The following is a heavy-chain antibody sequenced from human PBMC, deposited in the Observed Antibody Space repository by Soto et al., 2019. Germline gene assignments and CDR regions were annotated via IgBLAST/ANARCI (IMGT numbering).Heavy chain of an antibody. Sequence: GSLRLSCVASGFVFKNYEMNWVRQAPGKGLEWISYISNSGNTIYVADSMRGRFTISRDNAKNSLFLQMNSLRADDTAVYYCARDIDNRDYYYGLDVWGQGTTVTVPS. CDR3: ARDIDNRDYYYGLDV. D-gene: IGHD1-20*01. CDR2: ISNSGNTI. J-gene: IGHJ6*02. V-gene: IGHV3-48*03. CDR1: GFVFKNYE.